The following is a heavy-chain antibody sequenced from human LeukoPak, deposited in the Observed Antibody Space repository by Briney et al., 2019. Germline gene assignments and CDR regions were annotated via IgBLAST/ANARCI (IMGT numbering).Heavy chain of an antibody. D-gene: IGHD6-6*01. CDR2: IKSDGSNT. CDR3: ASGQQLGY. CDR1: GITLNSYW. V-gene: IGHV3-74*01. Sequence: GGSLRLSCAASGITLNSYWMHWVRQVPGKGLVWASRIKSDGSNTIYADSVKGRFTTSRDNAKNTLYLQMTSLRVEDTAVYYCASGQQLGYWGQGTLVTVSS. J-gene: IGHJ4*02.